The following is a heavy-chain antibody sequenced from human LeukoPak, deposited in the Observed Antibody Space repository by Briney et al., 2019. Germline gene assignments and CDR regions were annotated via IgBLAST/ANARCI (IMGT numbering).Heavy chain of an antibody. CDR1: GFTFSSYG. J-gene: IGHJ4*02. Sequence: PGGTLRLSCAASGFTFSSYGMSWVRQAPGKGLEWVANIKQGGSEKYYVDSVKGRFTISRDNAKNSLYLQMNSLRAEDTAVYYCARDKGTPAYYYGSGSYDYWGQGTLVTVSS. V-gene: IGHV3-7*01. CDR2: IKQGGSEK. CDR3: ARDKGTPAYYYGSGSYDY. D-gene: IGHD3-10*01.